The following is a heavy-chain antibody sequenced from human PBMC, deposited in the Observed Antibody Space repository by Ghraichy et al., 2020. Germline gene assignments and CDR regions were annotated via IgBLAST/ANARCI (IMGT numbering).Heavy chain of an antibody. CDR2: IYYSGST. CDR1: GGSISSSSYY. V-gene: IGHV4-39*01. Sequence: SETLSLTCTVSGGSISSSSYYWGWIRQPPGKRLEWIGSIYYSGSTYYNPSLKSRVTISVDTSKNQFSLKLSSVTAADTAVYYCARHIRGWYFYYGMDVWGQGTTVTVSS. CDR3: ARHIRGWYFYYGMDV. J-gene: IGHJ6*02. D-gene: IGHD6-19*01.